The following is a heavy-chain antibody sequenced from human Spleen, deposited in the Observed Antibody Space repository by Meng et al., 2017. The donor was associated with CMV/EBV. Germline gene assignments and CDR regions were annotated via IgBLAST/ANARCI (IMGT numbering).Heavy chain of an antibody. D-gene: IGHD6-6*01. CDR2: IYPGASDT. V-gene: IGHV5-51*01. Sequence: KVSCKGSGYSFTSYWIGWVRQMPGKGLEWMGIIYPGASDTRYSPSFQGQVTISADKSISTAYLQWSSLKASDTAISYCARQDGSSPSTGADYWGQGTLVTVSS. J-gene: IGHJ4*02. CDR3: ARQDGSSPSTGADY. CDR1: GYSFTSYW.